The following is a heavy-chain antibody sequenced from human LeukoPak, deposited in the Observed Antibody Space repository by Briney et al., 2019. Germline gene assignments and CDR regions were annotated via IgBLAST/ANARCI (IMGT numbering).Heavy chain of an antibody. J-gene: IGHJ5*02. D-gene: IGHD3-10*01. CDR2: INPNSGGT. CDR1: GYTFTGYY. CDR3: ARDSVTMVRGVIIPLNWFDP. Sequence: ASVKVSCKASGYTFTGYYMHWVRQAPGQGLEWMGWINPNSGGTNYAQKLQGRVTMTTDTSTSTAYMELRSLRSDDTAVYYCARDSVTMVRGVIIPLNWFDPWGQGTLVTVSS. V-gene: IGHV1-2*02.